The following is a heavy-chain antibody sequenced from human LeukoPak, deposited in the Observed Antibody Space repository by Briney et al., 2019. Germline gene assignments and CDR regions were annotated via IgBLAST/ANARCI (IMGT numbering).Heavy chain of an antibody. J-gene: IGHJ6*02. Sequence: SQTRSLTSAISAASLSINSAAWNWIRQSPSRGLDWLGRTYYRSKWYNDHAVSVKSRITINPGTSKNQFSLKLSSVTAADTAVYYCSGGEIAAAEFTPIYYGMDVWGQGTTVTVSS. CDR3: SGGEIAAAEFTPIYYGMDV. CDR1: AASLSINSAA. D-gene: IGHD6-13*01. V-gene: IGHV6-1*01. CDR2: TYYRSKWYN.